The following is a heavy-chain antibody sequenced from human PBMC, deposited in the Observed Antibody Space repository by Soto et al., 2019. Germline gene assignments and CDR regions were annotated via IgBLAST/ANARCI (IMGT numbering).Heavy chain of an antibody. D-gene: IGHD5-18*01. V-gene: IGHV3-33*01. CDR1: GFTFSSYG. CDR2: IWYDGSNK. CDR3: ARDRGGYSPYYYYGMDV. Sequence: GGSLRLSCAASGFTFSSYGMHWVRQAPGKGLEWVAVIWYDGSNKYYADSVKGRFTISRDNSKNTLYLQMNSLRAEDTAVYYCARDRGGYSPYYYYGMDVWGQGTTVTVSS. J-gene: IGHJ6*02.